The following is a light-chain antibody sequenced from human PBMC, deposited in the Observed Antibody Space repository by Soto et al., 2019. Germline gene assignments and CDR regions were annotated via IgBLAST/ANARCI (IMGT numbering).Light chain of an antibody. J-gene: IGKJ2*01. CDR1: QSVSNN. CDR3: QQFNNWPYT. CDR2: GVS. Sequence: EILLTQSPPTLSVSPGERATLSCGASQSVSNNLAWYQQKPGLAPRLLIYGVSTRATGIPLRFSGSGSGTDFTLTITSLQSEDFAVYYCQQFNNWPYTFGQGTKVDIK. V-gene: IGKV3-15*01.